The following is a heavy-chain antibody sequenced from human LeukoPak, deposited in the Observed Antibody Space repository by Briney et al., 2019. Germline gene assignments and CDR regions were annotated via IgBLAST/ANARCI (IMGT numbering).Heavy chain of an antibody. Sequence: ASVKVSCKASGYTFTSYDINWVRQATGQGLEWMGWMNPNSGNTGYAQKFQGRVTMTRNTSISTAYMELSSLRSEDTAVYYCARGYCSSTSCYGWFDPWGQGTLVTVSS. CDR2: MNPNSGNT. J-gene: IGHJ5*02. CDR3: ARGYCSSTSCYGWFDP. CDR1: GYTFTSYD. V-gene: IGHV1-8*01. D-gene: IGHD2-2*01.